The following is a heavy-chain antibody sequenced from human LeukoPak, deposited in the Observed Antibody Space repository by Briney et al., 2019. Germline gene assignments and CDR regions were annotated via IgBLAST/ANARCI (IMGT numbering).Heavy chain of an antibody. CDR1: GYTFTSYG. Sequence: ASVKVSCKASGYTFTSYGISWVRQAPGQGLEWMGWISAYNGNTNYAQKLQGRVTMTTDTSTSTAYMELRSLRSDETAVYYCARVLYYDILTGYSNWFDPWGQGTLVTVSS. J-gene: IGHJ5*02. CDR2: ISAYNGNT. V-gene: IGHV1-18*01. D-gene: IGHD3-9*01. CDR3: ARVLYYDILTGYSNWFDP.